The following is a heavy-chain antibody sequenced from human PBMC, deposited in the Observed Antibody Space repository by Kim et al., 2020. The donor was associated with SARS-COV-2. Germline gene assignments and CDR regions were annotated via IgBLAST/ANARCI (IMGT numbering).Heavy chain of an antibody. CDR1: GFTFSSHA. J-gene: IGHJ6*02. D-gene: IGHD1-20*01. CDR3: AKKSRIITYGMDV. Sequence: GGSLRLSCAASGFTFSSHAMSWVRQAPGKGLEWVSAISGSGGSTYYADPVKGRLTISRDNSKKTLYLQINRLRAEDTAVDYCAKKSRIITYGMDVWGQGTTVTVS. CDR2: ISGSGGST. V-gene: IGHV3-23*01.